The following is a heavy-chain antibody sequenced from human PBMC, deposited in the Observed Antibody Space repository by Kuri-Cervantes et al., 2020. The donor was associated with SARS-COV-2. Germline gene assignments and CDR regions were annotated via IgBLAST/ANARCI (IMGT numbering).Heavy chain of an antibody. V-gene: IGHV3-21*01. Sequence: GGSLRLSCAASGFTFSSYAMSWVRQAPGKGLEWVSSISSSSSYIYYADSVKGRFTISRDNAKNSLYLQMNSLRAEDTAVYYCARTPTVTLYYFDYWGQGTLVTVSS. CDR2: ISSSSSYI. J-gene: IGHJ4*02. CDR3: ARTPTVTLYYFDY. CDR1: GFTFSSYA. D-gene: IGHD4-17*01.